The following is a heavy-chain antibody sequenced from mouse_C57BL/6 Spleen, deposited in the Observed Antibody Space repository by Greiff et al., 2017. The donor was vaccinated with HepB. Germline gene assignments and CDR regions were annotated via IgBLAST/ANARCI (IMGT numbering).Heavy chain of an antibody. J-gene: IGHJ2*01. V-gene: IGHV5-4*01. Sequence: EVQGVESGGGLVKPGGSLKLSCAASGFTFSSYAMSWVRQTPEKRLEWVATISDGGSYTYYPDNVKGRFTISRDNAKNNLYLQMSHLKSEDTAMYYCAMAPFDYWGQGTTLTVSS. CDR1: GFTFSSYA. CDR3: AMAPFDY. CDR2: ISDGGSYT.